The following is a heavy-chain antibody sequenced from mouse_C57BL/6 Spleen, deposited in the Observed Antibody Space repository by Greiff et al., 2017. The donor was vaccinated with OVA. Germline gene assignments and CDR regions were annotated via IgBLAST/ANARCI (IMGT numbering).Heavy chain of an antibody. J-gene: IGHJ4*01. CDR2: ISNGGGST. V-gene: IGHV5-12*01. CDR1: GFTFSDYY. CDR3: ARHGAMDY. Sequence: EVQGVESGGGLVQPGGSLKLSCAASGFTFSDYYMYWVRQTPEKRLEWVAYISNGGGSTYYPDTVKGRFTISRDKAKNTLYLQMSRLKSEDTAMYYCARHGAMDYWGQGTSVTVSS.